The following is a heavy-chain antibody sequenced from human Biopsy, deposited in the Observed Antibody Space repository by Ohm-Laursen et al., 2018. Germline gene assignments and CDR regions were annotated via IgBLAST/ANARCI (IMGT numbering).Heavy chain of an antibody. CDR1: GGSISSYY. V-gene: IGHV4-4*07. J-gene: IGHJ4*02. CDR3: ARAAFGPFDS. D-gene: IGHD3-16*01. Sequence: SETPSLTCTVSGGSISSYYWNWIRQPAGKGLEWIGRIYTSGSTNFNPSLKSRVTMSIDTSKNQFSLRLSSVTAADTAVYYCARAAFGPFDSWGQGALVTVSS. CDR2: IYTSGST.